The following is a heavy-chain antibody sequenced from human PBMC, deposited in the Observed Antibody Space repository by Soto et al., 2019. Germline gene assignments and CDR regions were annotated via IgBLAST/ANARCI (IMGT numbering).Heavy chain of an antibody. CDR1: GDSFSGYY. CDR3: AREAVETVGDGYWCDP. Sequence: QVQLQESGPGLVKPSETLSLTCTVSGDSFSGYYWSWIRQPAGKGLEWIGRVYTSGNTDYNPSLKSRVTVSVDTSKKQFSLKLRFVTAADTAVYYCAREAVETVGDGYWCDPWGQGTLVTVSS. CDR2: VYTSGNT. D-gene: IGHD6-19*01. J-gene: IGHJ5*02. V-gene: IGHV4-4*07.